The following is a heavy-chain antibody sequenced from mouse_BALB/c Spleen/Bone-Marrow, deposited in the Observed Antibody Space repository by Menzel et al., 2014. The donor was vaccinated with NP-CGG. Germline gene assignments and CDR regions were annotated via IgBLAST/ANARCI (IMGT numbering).Heavy chain of an antibody. CDR1: GFTFSSYG. J-gene: IGHJ3*01. Sequence: VKLMESGGGLVQPGGSLKLSCAASGFTFSSYGMSWVRQTPDKRLEMIATINVNGDTTYHPDSVKDRFTISRDNVKNTLYLQMSSLKSEDTAMYYCARGYDYSSWFAYWGQGTLVTVSA. CDR2: INVNGDTT. CDR3: ARGYDYSSWFAY. D-gene: IGHD2-4*01. V-gene: IGHV5-6-3*01.